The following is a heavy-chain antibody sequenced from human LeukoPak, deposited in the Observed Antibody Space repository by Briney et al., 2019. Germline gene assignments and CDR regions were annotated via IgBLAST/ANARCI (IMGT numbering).Heavy chain of an antibody. CDR3: ARVVSQWLVDAFDI. CDR2: IWYDGSNK. J-gene: IGHJ3*02. D-gene: IGHD6-19*01. V-gene: IGHV3-33*01. Sequence: GGSLRLSCAASGFTFNSYGMHWVRQAPGKGLEWVAVIWYDGSNKYYADSVKGRFTISRDNSKNTLYLQMNSLRAEDTAVYYCARVVSQWLVDAFDIWGQATMVTVSS. CDR1: GFTFNSYG.